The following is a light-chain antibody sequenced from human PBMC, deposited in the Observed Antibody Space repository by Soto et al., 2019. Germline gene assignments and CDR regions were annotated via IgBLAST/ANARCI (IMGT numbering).Light chain of an antibody. J-gene: IGKJ5*01. CDR2: DAS. CDR1: QSVSSY. CDR3: QQRSNWPPIT. Sequence: EVVLTQSPATLSLSPGERATLSCRASQSVSSYLAWYQQKRGQAPRLLIYDASNRATGIPARFSGSGSGTDFTLTISSLEPEDFAVYYCQQRSNWPPITFGQGTRLEIK. V-gene: IGKV3-11*01.